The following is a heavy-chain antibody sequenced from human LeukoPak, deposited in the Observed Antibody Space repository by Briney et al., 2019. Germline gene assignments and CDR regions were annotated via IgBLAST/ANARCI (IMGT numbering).Heavy chain of an antibody. CDR1: GGSFSGYY. CDR3: ARHSTFFGVVIIKGRVRGPFDY. CDR2: INHSGST. D-gene: IGHD3-3*01. Sequence: SETLSLTCAVYGGSFSGYYWSWIRQPPGKGLEWIGEINHSGSTNYDPSLKSRVTISVDTSKNQFSLKLSSVTAADTAVYYCARHSTFFGVVIIKGRVRGPFDYWGQGTLVTVSS. V-gene: IGHV4-34*01. J-gene: IGHJ4*02.